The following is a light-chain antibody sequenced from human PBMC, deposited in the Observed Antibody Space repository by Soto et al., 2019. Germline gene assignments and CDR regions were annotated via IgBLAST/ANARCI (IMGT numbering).Light chain of an antibody. J-gene: IGKJ1*01. CDR3: QQYETFSGT. Sequence: DIQMTQSPSTLSASVGDTVTVTCRASQSVSGWLAWYQQKPGEAPKLLIYDASALPRGVPSRFSGSGSGTKFTLTIVSFQPNDFANYCCQQYETFSGTFGPGTKVDIK. CDR1: QSVSGW. CDR2: DAS. V-gene: IGKV1-5*01.